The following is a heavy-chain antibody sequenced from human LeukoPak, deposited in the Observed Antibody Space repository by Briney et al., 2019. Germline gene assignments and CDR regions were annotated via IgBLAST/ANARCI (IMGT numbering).Heavy chain of an antibody. V-gene: IGHV4-4*07. CDR1: GGSISSYY. Sequence: SETLSLTCTVSGGSISSYYWSWIRQPAGKGLEWIGRIYTSGSTNYNPSLKSRVTISVDTSKNQFSLKLSSVTAADTAVYYCARDPYYDFWSGYYTDWGQGTLVTVSS. CDR3: ARDPYYDFWSGYYTD. D-gene: IGHD3-3*01. J-gene: IGHJ4*02. CDR2: IYTSGST.